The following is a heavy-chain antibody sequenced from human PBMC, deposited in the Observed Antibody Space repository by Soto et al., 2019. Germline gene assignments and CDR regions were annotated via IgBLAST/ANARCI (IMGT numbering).Heavy chain of an antibody. J-gene: IGHJ6*02. CDR3: AKGSGQYPYYNGMDV. CDR2: ISGGVGST. V-gene: IGHV3-23*01. Sequence: PGGSLRLSCAASGFTFSSYAMSWVRQTPGKGLEWVSGISGGVGSTYYADSVKGRFTISRDNSKNTLYLQMIRLRAEDTAVYYCAKGSGQYPYYNGMDVWGQGTTVTVSS. D-gene: IGHD4-4*01. CDR1: GFTFSSYA.